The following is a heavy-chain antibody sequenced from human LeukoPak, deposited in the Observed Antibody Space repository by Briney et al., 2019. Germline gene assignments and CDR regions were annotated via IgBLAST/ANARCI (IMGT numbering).Heavy chain of an antibody. CDR3: ARGYSGSYYRWFDP. J-gene: IGHJ5*02. V-gene: IGHV1-46*01. Sequence: ASVKVSCKASGYTFISYYMHWVRLAPGQGLEWMGLINPSGGTTIYAQKFQGRVTMTRDTSTSTVYMELSSLRSEDTAVYYCARGYSGSYYRWFDPWGQGTLVTVSS. D-gene: IGHD1-26*01. CDR1: GYTFISYY. CDR2: INPSGGTT.